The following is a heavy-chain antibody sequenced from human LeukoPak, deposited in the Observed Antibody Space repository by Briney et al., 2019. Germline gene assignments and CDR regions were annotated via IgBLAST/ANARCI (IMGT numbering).Heavy chain of an antibody. Sequence: GGSLRLSCEASGFTFRSYAMGWVRQAPGRGLEWVFAISVGGNTYHADSVKGRFTISRDSSKNTLYLQMNSLRAGDAAVYYCAKAPVTTCSGAYCYPFDYWSQGTLVTVSS. CDR3: AKAPVTTCSGAYCYPFDY. CDR2: ISVGGNT. J-gene: IGHJ4*02. V-gene: IGHV3-23*01. CDR1: GFTFRSYA. D-gene: IGHD2-15*01.